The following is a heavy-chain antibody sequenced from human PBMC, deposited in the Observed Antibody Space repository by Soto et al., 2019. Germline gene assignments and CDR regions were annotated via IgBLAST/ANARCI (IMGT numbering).Heavy chain of an antibody. D-gene: IGHD3-3*01. CDR1: GGSITSSNYY. J-gene: IGHJ5*02. CDR2: LYYNGFP. CDR3: ARQYDFWSGGCWFDP. V-gene: IGHV4-39*01. Sequence: QLQLQESGPGLVKPSATLSLTCTVSGGSITSSNYYWGWIRLPPGKGLGWIAILYYNGFPYYNPSLKSRLIISVETSKNQFSLRLSSVTAADTAVYYCARQYDFWSGGCWFDPWGQGTLVTVSS.